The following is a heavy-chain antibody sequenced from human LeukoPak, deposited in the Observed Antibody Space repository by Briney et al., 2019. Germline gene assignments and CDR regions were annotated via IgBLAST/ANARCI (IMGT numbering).Heavy chain of an antibody. CDR2: IRYDGSNK. V-gene: IGHV3-30*02. CDR1: AFTFSTYS. CDR3: AKRGGSGSYPAVDY. J-gene: IGHJ4*02. D-gene: IGHD1-26*01. Sequence: GGSLRLSCAASAFTFSTYSMHWVRQAPGKGLEWVAFIRYDGSNKYYADSVKGRFTISRDNSKNTLYLQMNSLRAEDTAVYYCAKRGGSGSYPAVDYWGQGTLVTVSS.